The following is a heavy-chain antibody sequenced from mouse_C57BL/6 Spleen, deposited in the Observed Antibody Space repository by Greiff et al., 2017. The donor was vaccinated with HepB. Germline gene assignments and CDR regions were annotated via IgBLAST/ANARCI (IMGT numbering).Heavy chain of an antibody. V-gene: IGHV1-52*01. CDR2: IDPSDSET. CDR1: GYTFTSYW. J-gene: IGHJ4*01. D-gene: IGHD1-1*01. Sequence: QVQLKQSGAELVRPGSSVKLSCKASGYTFTSYWMHWVKQRPIQGLEWIGNIDPSDSETHYNQKFKDKATLTVDKSSSTAYMQLSSLTSEDSAVYYCARGATVPNYYAMDYWGQGTSVTVSS. CDR3: ARGATVPNYYAMDY.